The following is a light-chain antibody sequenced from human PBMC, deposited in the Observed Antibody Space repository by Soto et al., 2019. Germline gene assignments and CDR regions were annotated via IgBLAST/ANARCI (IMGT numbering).Light chain of an antibody. CDR1: QGISSC. V-gene: IGKV1-12*01. J-gene: IGKJ4*01. Sequence: DIQMTQSTSSVSASVGDRVTITCRASQGISSCLAWFQKKPEEPPRLLIYAASSLHTGVPSRFSGSGSGTHFTLTISSLQPEDFATYYCQQSNSFPLTFVGGTTVKSK. CDR2: AAS. CDR3: QQSNSFPLT.